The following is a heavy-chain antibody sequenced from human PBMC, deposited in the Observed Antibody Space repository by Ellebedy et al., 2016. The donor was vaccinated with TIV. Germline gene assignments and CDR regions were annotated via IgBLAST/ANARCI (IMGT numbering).Heavy chain of an antibody. CDR2: INQDGSDK. D-gene: IGHD4-17*01. CDR1: GFSFRSYW. V-gene: IGHV3-7*01. Sequence: GGSLRLSCGASGFSFRSYWMTWVRQAPGKGLEWVANINQDGSDKYYVDSVKGRFTVSRDNAQNSLFLQMNSLRAEDTAVYYCATDGSYGDYRSPTHAFEMWGQGTLVTVSS. J-gene: IGHJ3*02. CDR3: ATDGSYGDYRSPTHAFEM.